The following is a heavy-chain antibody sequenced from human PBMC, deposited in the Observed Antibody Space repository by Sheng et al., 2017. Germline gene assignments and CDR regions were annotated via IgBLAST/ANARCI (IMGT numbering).Heavy chain of an antibody. CDR1: GFTFSSYA. V-gene: IGHV3-30*01. J-gene: IGHJ6*01. CDR2: ISYDGSNK. Sequence: QVQLVESGGGVVQPGRSLRLSCAASGFTFSSYAMHWVRQAPGKGLEWVAVISYDGSNKYYADSVKGRFTISRDNSKNTLYLQMNSLRAEDTAVYYCAREGQYYDFWSGYGSYYYYGMDVW. CDR3: AREGQYYDFWSGYGSYYYYGMDV. D-gene: IGHD3-3*01.